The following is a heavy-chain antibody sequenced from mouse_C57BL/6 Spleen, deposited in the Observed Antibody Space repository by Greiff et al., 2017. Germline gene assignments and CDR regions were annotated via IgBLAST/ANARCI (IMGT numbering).Heavy chain of an antibody. CDR1: GFTFSDSG. Sequence: EVHLVESGGGLVKPGGSLKLSCAASGFTFSDSGMHWVRPAPEKGLEWVAYISSGSSTIYYADTVKGRFTISRDNAKNTLFLQMTSLRSEDTAMYYCARGGTLDYWGQGTTLTVSS. J-gene: IGHJ2*01. V-gene: IGHV5-17*01. CDR3: ARGGTLDY. D-gene: IGHD3-3*01. CDR2: ISSGSSTI.